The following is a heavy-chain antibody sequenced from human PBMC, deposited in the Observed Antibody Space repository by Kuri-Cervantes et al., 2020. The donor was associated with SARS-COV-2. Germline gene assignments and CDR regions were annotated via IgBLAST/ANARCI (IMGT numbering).Heavy chain of an antibody. J-gene: IGHJ6*02. Sequence: SQTLSLTCAISGDSVSSNSAAWNWIRQSPSRGLEWLGRTYYRSKWYNDYAVSVKSRITINPDTSKNQFSLQLNSVTPEDTAVYYCARDRSLTIFGHGALDYNYGMDVWGQGTTVTVSS. CDR3: ARDRSLTIFGHGALDYNYGMDV. V-gene: IGHV6-1*01. D-gene: IGHD3-3*01. CDR2: TYYRSKWYN. CDR1: GDSVSSNSAA.